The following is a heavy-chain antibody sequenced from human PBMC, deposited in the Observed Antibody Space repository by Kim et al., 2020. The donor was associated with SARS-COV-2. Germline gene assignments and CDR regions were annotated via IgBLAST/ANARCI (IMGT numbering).Heavy chain of an antibody. CDR1: GFTFSSYG. CDR2: ISYDGSNK. CDR3: ARGLLLWFGEAPGYFDY. D-gene: IGHD3-10*01. V-gene: IGHV3-33*05. J-gene: IGHJ4*02. Sequence: GGSLRLSCAASGFTFSSYGMHWVRQAPGKGLEWVAVISYDGSNKYYADSVKGRFTISRDNSKNTLYLQMNSLRAEDTAVYYCARGLLLWFGEAPGYFDYWGQGTLVTVSS.